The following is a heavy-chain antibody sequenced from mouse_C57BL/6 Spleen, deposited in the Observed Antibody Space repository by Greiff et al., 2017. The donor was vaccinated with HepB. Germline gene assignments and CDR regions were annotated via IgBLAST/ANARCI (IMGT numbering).Heavy chain of an antibody. J-gene: IGHJ2*01. CDR1: GYTFTSYW. V-gene: IGHV1-64*01. D-gene: IGHD2-2*01. Sequence: QVQLKESGAELVKPGASVKLSCKASGYTFTSYWMHWVKQRPGQGLEWIGMIHPNSGSTNYNEKFKSKATLTVDKSSSTAYMQLSSLTSEDSAVYYCARDGYDGFDYWGQGTTLTVSS. CDR3: ARDGYDGFDY. CDR2: IHPNSGST.